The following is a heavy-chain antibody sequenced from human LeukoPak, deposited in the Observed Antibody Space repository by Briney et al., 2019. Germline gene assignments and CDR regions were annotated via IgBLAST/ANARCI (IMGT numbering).Heavy chain of an antibody. Sequence: PGGSLRLSCAASGFTFSSYAMSWVRQAPGKGLEWVSAISGSGGSTYYADSVKGRFTISRDNSKNTLYLQMNSLGAEDTAVYYCARSSSGYYYVYWGQGTLVTVSS. J-gene: IGHJ4*02. CDR3: ARSSSGYYYVY. CDR2: ISGSGGST. V-gene: IGHV3-23*01. D-gene: IGHD3-22*01. CDR1: GFTFSSYA.